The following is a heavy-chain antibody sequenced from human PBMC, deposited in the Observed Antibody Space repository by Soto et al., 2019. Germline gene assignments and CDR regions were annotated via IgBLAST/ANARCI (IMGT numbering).Heavy chain of an antibody. D-gene: IGHD1-26*01. J-gene: IGHJ5*02. CDR1: GGSFSGYY. CDR3: GRNRGPSGVYYPYWFHP. Sequence: SETLSLTCAVYGGSFSGYYWTWIRQPPGTGLEWIGEINHSGSTNYNPSLKSRVTISVDTSKNQLSLKLSSVTAADTAVYYCGRNRGPSGVYYPYWFHPGGRETLFTVS. CDR2: INHSGST. V-gene: IGHV4-34*01.